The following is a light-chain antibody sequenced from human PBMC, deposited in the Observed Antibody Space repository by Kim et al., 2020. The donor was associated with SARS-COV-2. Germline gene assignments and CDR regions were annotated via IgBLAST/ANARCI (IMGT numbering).Light chain of an antibody. CDR1: SLRSNY. V-gene: IGLV3-19*01. J-gene: IGLJ1*01. Sequence: AVGGKVRSTRQGGSLRSNYASWYHQKQGQAAALVIYGNNNRPPAMPEGFSGSSCGNTTSSTITGAQAEDEADYYCNYRDSSSNHDVFGAGTKVTVL. CDR2: GNN. CDR3: NYRDSSSNHDV.